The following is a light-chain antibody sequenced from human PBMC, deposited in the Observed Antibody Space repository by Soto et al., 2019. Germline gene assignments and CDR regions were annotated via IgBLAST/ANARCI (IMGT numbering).Light chain of an antibody. CDR1: QSVSSFY. CDR2: GAS. J-gene: IGKJ1*01. CDR3: HQYGSSPPWT. Sequence: EIVLTQSPGTLSLSPGERATLSCRASQSVSSFYLAWYRQKPGQAPRLLIYGASSRASGIPDRFSGSGSGTDFTLTISRLEPEDFAVYYCHQYGSSPPWTFDQGTKVEIK. V-gene: IGKV3-20*01.